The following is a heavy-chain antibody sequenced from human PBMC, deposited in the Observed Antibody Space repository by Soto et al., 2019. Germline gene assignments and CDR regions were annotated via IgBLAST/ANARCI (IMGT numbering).Heavy chain of an antibody. CDR3: ARIASAGRGWDV. CDR2: IKQDGSEK. D-gene: IGHD6-13*01. V-gene: IGHV3-7*01. CDR1: GFTFSSYW. Sequence: EVQLVESGGGLVQPGGSLRLSCAASGFTFSSYWMSWVRQAPVQGLEWVGNIKQDGSEKNYVDFMEGRFTIARDNAENSLYLQMNGLIAEDTAVYSCARIASAGRGWDVWGQGTTVVVSS. J-gene: IGHJ6*02.